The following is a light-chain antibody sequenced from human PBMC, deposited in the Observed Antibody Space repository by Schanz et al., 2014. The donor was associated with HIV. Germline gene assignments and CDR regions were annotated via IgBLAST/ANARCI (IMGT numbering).Light chain of an antibody. CDR3: SSYAATSNVL. Sequence: QSALTQPASMAGSPGQSVTISCTGTSSDVGGYNYVSWYQQHPGKAPKLMIYEVSKRPSGVPDRFSGSKSGNTASLTVSGLQADDEADYYCSSYAATSNVLFGGGTKLTVL. J-gene: IGLJ3*02. V-gene: IGLV2-8*01. CDR1: SSDVGGYNY. CDR2: EVS.